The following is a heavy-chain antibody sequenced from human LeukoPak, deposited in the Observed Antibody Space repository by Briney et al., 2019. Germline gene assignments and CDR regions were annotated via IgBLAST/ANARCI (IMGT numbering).Heavy chain of an antibody. CDR2: IRSKANSYAT. V-gene: IGHV3-73*01. CDR1: GFTFSGSA. D-gene: IGHD2-2*01. Sequence: PGGPLRLSCAASGFTFSGSAMHWVRQASGKGLEWVGRIRSKANSYATAYAASVKGRFTISRDDSKNTAYLQMNSLKTEDTAVYYCIVVVPAAILDGMDVWGKGTTVTVSS. J-gene: IGHJ6*04. CDR3: IVVVPAAILDGMDV.